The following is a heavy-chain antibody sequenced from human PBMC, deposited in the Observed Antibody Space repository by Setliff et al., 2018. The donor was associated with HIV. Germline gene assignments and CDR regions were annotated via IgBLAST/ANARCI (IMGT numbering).Heavy chain of an antibody. CDR1: GGTFSSYA. CDR3: AGSILTGYYTFGADY. J-gene: IGHJ4*02. D-gene: IGHD3-9*01. Sequence: SVKVSCKASGGTFSSYAISWVRQAPGQGLEWMGGIIPIFGTIYYADSVKGRFTISRDNAKNSLYLQMNSLRSEDTALYYCAGSILTGYYTFGADYWGQGTLVTVSS. CDR2: IIPIFGTI. V-gene: IGHV1-69*05.